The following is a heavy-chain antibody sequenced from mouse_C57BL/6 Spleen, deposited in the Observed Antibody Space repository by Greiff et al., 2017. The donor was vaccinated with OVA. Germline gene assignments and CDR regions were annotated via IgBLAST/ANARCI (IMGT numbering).Heavy chain of an antibody. Sequence: VKLMESGAELVRPGTSVKVSCKASGYAFTNYLIEWVKQRPGQGLEWIGVINPGSGGTNYNEKFKGKATLTADKSSSTAYMQLSSLTSEDSAVYFCARSDYGSRAMDYWGQGTSVTVSS. CDR1: GYAFTNYL. CDR3: ARSDYGSRAMDY. CDR2: INPGSGGT. D-gene: IGHD1-1*01. J-gene: IGHJ4*01. V-gene: IGHV1-54*01.